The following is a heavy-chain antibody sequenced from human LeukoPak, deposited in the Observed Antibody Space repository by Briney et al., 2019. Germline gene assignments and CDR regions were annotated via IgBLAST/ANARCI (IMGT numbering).Heavy chain of an antibody. CDR3: AREYYYDSSGSSSLDY. Sequence: GGSLRLSCAASGFTVSSNYMSWVRQAPGKGLEWVSVIYSGGSTYYAGSVKGRFTISRDNSKNTLYLQMNSLRAEDTAVYYCAREYYYDSSGSSSLDYWGQGTLVTVSS. V-gene: IGHV3-66*01. CDR2: IYSGGST. CDR1: GFTVSSNY. D-gene: IGHD3-22*01. J-gene: IGHJ4*02.